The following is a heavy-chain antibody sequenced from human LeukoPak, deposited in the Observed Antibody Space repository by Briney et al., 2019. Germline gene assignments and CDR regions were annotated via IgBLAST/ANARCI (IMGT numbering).Heavy chain of an antibody. CDR3: ARGGYFGYCSGGSCPDAFDI. CDR2: ISAYNGNT. CDR1: CYTFTSYG. J-gene: IGHJ3*02. Sequence: ASVKVSCEASCYTFTSYGISWVRQAPGQGLEWMGWISAYNGNTNYAQKLQGRVTMTTDTSTSTAYMELRSLRSDDTAVYYCARGGYFGYCSGGSCPDAFDIWGQGTMVTVSS. D-gene: IGHD2-15*01. V-gene: IGHV1-18*01.